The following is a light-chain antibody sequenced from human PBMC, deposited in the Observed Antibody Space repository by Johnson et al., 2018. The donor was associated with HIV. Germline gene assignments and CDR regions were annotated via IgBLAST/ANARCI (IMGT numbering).Light chain of an antibody. J-gene: IGLJ1*01. Sequence: QSVLTQPPSVSAAPGQKVTISCSGSSSNIGNNYVSWYQQLPGTAPKLLIYDNNKRPSGIPDRFSGSKSGTSATLGITGLQTGDEADYYCGTWDSSLISNVVGPGNKVTVL. CDR2: DNN. CDR3: GTWDSSLISNV. V-gene: IGLV1-51*01. CDR1: SSNIGNNY.